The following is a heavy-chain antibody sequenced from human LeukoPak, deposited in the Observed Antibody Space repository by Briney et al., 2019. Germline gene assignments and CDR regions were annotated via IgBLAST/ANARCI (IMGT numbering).Heavy chain of an antibody. CDR2: INQDGSGK. CDR3: ARDSGRREDY. J-gene: IGHJ4*02. D-gene: IGHD1-26*01. Sequence: GGSLRLSCAASGFTFSSYGMTWVRQAPGKGLAWVANINQDGSGKYYVDSVKGRFTISRDNAKNSLYLQMNSLRAEDTAVYYCARDSGRREDYWGQGTLVTVSS. V-gene: IGHV3-7*01. CDR1: GFTFSSYG.